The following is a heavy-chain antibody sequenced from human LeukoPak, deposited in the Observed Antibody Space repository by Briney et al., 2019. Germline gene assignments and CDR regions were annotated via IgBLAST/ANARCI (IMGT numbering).Heavy chain of an antibody. CDR1: GFTFSSYS. J-gene: IGHJ4*02. Sequence: GGSLRLSCAASGFTFSSYSMNWVRQAPGKGLEWVSSISSSSSYIYYTDSVKGRFTISRDNAKNTLYLQMNSLRVEDTAVYYCARDWTVTTGSCDYWGQGTLVTVSS. D-gene: IGHD4-17*01. CDR2: ISSSSSYI. CDR3: ARDWTVTTGSCDY. V-gene: IGHV3-21*01.